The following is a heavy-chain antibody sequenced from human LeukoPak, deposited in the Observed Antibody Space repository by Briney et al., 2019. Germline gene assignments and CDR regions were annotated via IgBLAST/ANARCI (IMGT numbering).Heavy chain of an antibody. CDR2: ISGSSGST. CDR3: EVGFGDY. J-gene: IGHJ4*02. CDR1: GCTLSSYA. V-gene: IGHV3-23*01. Sequence: GGSLRLSCAASGCTLSSYAMSWVRQAPGTGLEWVSAISGSSGSTYYADSVKGQFTISRDNSKNTLYLQMNSLRAEDTTVYYCEVGFGDYWGQGTLVTVSS. D-gene: IGHD3-16*01.